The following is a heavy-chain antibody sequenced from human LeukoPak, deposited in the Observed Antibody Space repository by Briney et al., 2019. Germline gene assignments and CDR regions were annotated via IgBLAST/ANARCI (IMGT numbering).Heavy chain of an antibody. Sequence: PSETLSLTCTVSGGSISSGDYCWSWIRQPPGTGLEWIGHIYYSGSTYYNPSLKSRVTISVDTSKNQFSLKLSSVTAADTAVYYCARERGYYDSSGYYENDYWGQGTLLTVSS. V-gene: IGHV4-30-4*01. CDR2: IYYSGST. D-gene: IGHD3-22*01. J-gene: IGHJ4*02. CDR1: GGSISSGDYC. CDR3: ARERGYYDSSGYYENDY.